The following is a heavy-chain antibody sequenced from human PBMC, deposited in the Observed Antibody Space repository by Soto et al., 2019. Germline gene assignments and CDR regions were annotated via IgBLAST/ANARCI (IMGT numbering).Heavy chain of an antibody. Sequence: ASVKVSCKASGGTFSSYTSSWVRQAPGQGLEWMGRIISILGIPNYAQRFQGRVTITADKSTSTAYMELSSLRYEDTAVYYCASTPRYYYDSSGYYSGRYFDYWGQGTLVTVSS. D-gene: IGHD3-22*01. CDR2: IISILGIP. J-gene: IGHJ4*02. V-gene: IGHV1-69*02. CDR1: GGTFSSYT. CDR3: ASTPRYYYDSSGYYSGRYFDY.